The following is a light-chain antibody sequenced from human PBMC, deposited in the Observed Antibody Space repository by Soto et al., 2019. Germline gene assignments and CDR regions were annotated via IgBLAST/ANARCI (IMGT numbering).Light chain of an antibody. CDR3: QPLTTWLLLP. V-gene: IGKV3-11*02. J-gene: IGKJ2*01. Sequence: LLQSPAAVSLTKRERSTLACRASQSFXSYFRWDQTKPGQAPRTLTXDQSNRATGIPARFSGSGSGRDFTLTISILKPEDFAMYYCQPLTTWLLLPFG. CDR1: QSFXSY. CDR2: DQS.